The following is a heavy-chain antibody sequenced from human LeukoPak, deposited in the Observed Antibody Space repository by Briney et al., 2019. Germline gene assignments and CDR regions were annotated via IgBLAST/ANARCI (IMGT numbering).Heavy chain of an antibody. CDR2: IYSGGST. CDR3: AREMWDSYGYVDY. Sequence: GGALRLSCAASGFTVSSNYMSWVRQAPGKGLEWVSVIYSGGSTYYADSVKGRFTISRDNSKNTLYLQMNSLRAEDTAVYYCAREMWDSYGYVDYWGQGTLVTVSS. D-gene: IGHD5-18*01. J-gene: IGHJ4*02. CDR1: GFTVSSNY. V-gene: IGHV3-66*01.